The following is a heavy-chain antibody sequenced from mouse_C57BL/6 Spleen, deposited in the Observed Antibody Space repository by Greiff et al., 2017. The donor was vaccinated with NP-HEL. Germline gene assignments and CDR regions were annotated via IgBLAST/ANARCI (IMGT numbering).Heavy chain of an antibody. V-gene: IGHV5-4*03. Sequence: EVNVVESGGGLVKPGGSLKLSCAASGFTFSSYAMSWVRQTPEKRLEWVATISDGGSYTYYPDNVKGRFTISRDNAKNNLYLQMSHLKSEDTAMYYWAIITTIDYWGQGTTLTVSS. J-gene: IGHJ2*01. CDR3: AIITTIDY. CDR1: GFTFSSYA. D-gene: IGHD1-1*01. CDR2: ISDGGSYT.